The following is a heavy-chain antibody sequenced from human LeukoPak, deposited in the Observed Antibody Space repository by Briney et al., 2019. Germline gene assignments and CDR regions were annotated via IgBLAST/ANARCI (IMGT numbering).Heavy chain of an antibody. CDR1: GISFSTYW. D-gene: IGHD2-15*01. CDR3: ARDYILRARWFDP. J-gene: IGHJ5*02. Sequence: PGGSLRLSCAASGISFSTYWMTWVRQAPGKGLEWVASIKQDGNEKWYVDSVKGRFTISRDNTKNSVYLQMNNLRVEDTAVYYCARDYILRARWFDPWGQGTLVTVSS. CDR2: IKQDGNEK. V-gene: IGHV3-7*01.